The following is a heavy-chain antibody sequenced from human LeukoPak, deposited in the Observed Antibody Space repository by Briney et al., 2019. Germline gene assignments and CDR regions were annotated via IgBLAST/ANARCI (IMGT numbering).Heavy chain of an antibody. Sequence: SETLSLTCTVSGGSISSSSYYWGWIRQPPGKGLEWIGSIYYSGSTNYNPSLKSRVTISVDTSKNQFSLKLSSVTAADTAVYYCASYSRFGEQYYFDYWGQGTLVTVSS. D-gene: IGHD3-10*01. CDR1: GGSISSSSYY. J-gene: IGHJ4*02. CDR2: IYYSGST. V-gene: IGHV4-39*07. CDR3: ASYSRFGEQYYFDY.